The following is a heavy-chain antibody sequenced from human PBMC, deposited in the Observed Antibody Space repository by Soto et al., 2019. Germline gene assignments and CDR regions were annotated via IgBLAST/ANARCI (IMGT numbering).Heavy chain of an antibody. J-gene: IGHJ4*02. Sequence: PSETLSLTCTVSGGSISSGDYYWSWIRQPPGKGLEWIGYIYYSGSTYYNPSLKSRVTISVDTSKNQFSLKLSSVTAADTAVYYCARGNSREIRGYDYAFDYWGQGTLVTVSS. CDR2: IYYSGST. CDR1: GGSISSGDYY. CDR3: ARGNSREIRGYDYAFDY. V-gene: IGHV4-30-4*01. D-gene: IGHD5-12*01.